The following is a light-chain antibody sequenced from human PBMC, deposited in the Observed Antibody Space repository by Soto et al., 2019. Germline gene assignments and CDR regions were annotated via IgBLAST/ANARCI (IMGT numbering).Light chain of an antibody. CDR3: QQRSNWPPYT. J-gene: IGKJ2*01. CDR2: DAS. Sequence: EIVLTQSPATLSLSPGERATLSCRASQTVSSYLAWYQQKPGQAPRLLIYDASNRATGIPARFSGNGSGTDFTLSISSLETEDFAVYYCQQRSNWPPYTFGQGTKLEIK. V-gene: IGKV3-11*01. CDR1: QTVSSY.